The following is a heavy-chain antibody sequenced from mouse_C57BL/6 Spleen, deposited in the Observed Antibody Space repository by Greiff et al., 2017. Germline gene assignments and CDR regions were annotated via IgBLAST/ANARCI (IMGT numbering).Heavy chain of an antibody. Sequence: VQLQQSGGGLVKPGGSLKLSCAASGFTFSDYGMHWVRQAPEKGPEWVAYISSGSSTIYYADTVKGRFTISRDNAKNTLFLQMTSLRSEDTAMYYCASLPITPLVEYCDFWGTGTTVTVSS. J-gene: IGHJ1*03. CDR1: GFTFSDYG. D-gene: IGHD1-1*01. CDR2: ISSGSSTI. V-gene: IGHV5-17*01. CDR3: ASLPITPLVEYCDF.